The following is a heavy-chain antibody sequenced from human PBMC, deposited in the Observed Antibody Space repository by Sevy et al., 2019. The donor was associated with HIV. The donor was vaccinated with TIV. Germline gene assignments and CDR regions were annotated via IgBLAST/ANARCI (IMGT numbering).Heavy chain of an antibody. V-gene: IGHV1-2*06. J-gene: IGHJ6*02. CDR3: ARGSLPLTIGTYYYYYGMDV. CDR1: GYTFTGYY. Sequence: ASVKVSCKASGYTFTGYYMHWVRQAPGQGLEWMGRINPNSGGTNYAQKFQGRVTMTRDTSISTAYMERSRLRSDDTAVYYCARGSLPLTIGTYYYYYGMDVWGQGTTVTVSS. CDR2: INPNSGGT. D-gene: IGHD3-10*01.